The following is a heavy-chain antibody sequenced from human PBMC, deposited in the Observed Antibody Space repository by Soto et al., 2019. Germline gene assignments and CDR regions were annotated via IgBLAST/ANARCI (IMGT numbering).Heavy chain of an antibody. D-gene: IGHD4-17*01. V-gene: IGHV4-38-2*01. CDR2: IYHSGST. CDR3: ARGLYGDYVRWAFGD. CDR1: GYSINSGYY. J-gene: IGHJ4*02. Sequence: PSETLSLTCAVSGYSINSGYYWGWIRQPPGKGLEWIGSIYHSGSTYYNPSLKSRVTISVDTSKNQFSLKLSSVTAADTAVYYCARGLYGDYVRWAFGDWGQGTLVTVAS.